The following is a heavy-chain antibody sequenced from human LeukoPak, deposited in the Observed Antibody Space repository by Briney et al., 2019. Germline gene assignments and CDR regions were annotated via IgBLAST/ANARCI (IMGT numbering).Heavy chain of an antibody. Sequence: SVKVSCKASGGTFSSYAISWVRQAPGQGLEWMGGIIPIFGTANYAQKSQGRVTITADESTSTAYMELSSLRSEDTAVYYCARGHSSGWTWDYWGQGTLVTVSS. CDR3: ARGHSSGWTWDY. J-gene: IGHJ4*02. V-gene: IGHV1-69*13. CDR1: GGTFSSYA. CDR2: IIPIFGTA. D-gene: IGHD6-19*01.